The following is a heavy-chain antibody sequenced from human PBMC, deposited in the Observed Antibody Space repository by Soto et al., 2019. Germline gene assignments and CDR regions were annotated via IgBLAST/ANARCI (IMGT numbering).Heavy chain of an antibody. CDR3: GGLEGLATIPSYLDY. CDR1: GGSVSSSSYY. Sequence: SETLSLTCTVSGGSVSSSSYYWGWVRQPPGKGLEWIGSVYYSGSTYYNPSLESRVTISVDKSKNQSSLKLMSLSAADTAVYYCGGLEGLATIPSYLDYWGQGAPVTVSS. D-gene: IGHD3-9*01. J-gene: IGHJ4*02. CDR2: VYYSGST. V-gene: IGHV4-39*01.